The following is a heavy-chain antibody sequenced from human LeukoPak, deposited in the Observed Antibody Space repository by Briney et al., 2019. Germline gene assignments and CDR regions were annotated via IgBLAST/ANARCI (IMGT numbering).Heavy chain of an antibody. Sequence: QPGGSLRLSCAASGFSFSSYAMSWVRQAPGKGLEWVSAISGSGGSTYYADSVKGRFTISRDNSKNTLYLQMNSLRAEDTAVYYCARVESGSYAGDYWSQGTLVTVSS. CDR1: GFSFSSYA. D-gene: IGHD1-26*01. CDR2: ISGSGGST. V-gene: IGHV3-23*01. CDR3: ARVESGSYAGDY. J-gene: IGHJ4*02.